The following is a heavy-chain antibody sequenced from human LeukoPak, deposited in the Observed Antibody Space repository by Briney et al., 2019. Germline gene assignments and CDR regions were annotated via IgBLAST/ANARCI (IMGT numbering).Heavy chain of an antibody. V-gene: IGHV3-66*01. Sequence: GRSLRPSCAASGITVGSNYMNWVRHAPGKGLEWVSIIYNADTTYYADSVKGRFTISRDNSKNTLYLQLDSLRAEDTAVYYCARGRRGGYSPYWYFDLWGRGNVVPVSS. CDR3: ARGRRGGYSPYWYFDL. CDR1: GITVGSNY. J-gene: IGHJ2*01. D-gene: IGHD5-24*01. CDR2: IYNADTT.